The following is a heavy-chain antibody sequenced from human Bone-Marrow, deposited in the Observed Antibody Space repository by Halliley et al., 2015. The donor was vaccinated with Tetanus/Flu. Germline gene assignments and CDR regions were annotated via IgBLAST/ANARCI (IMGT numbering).Heavy chain of an antibody. Sequence: SLRLSCAASGFTFSDYYMSWIRQAPGKGLEWVAHTSRSGNIAYYAGSVKGRFTISRDNATNSLYLHMNSLRAEDTAVYYCVRDWYGWGWFDSWSQGTLVTVSS. V-gene: IGHV3-11*01. J-gene: IGHJ5*01. CDR3: VRDWYGWGWFDS. CDR1: GFTFSDYY. D-gene: IGHD6-19*01. CDR2: TSRSGNIA.